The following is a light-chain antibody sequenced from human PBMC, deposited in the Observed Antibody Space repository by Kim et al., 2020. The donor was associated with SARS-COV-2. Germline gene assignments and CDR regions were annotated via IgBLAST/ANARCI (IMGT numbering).Light chain of an antibody. J-gene: IGKJ4*01. CDR1: QSVRAF. V-gene: IGKV3-11*01. CDR3: QQRSNWRT. Sequence: LSLSPGERATLSCRASQSVRAFLAWYQQKPGQAPRLLYYDASNGATGVPARFSGSGFGTDFSLTISSLEPEDFAVYYCQQRSNWRTFGGGTKLEI. CDR2: DAS.